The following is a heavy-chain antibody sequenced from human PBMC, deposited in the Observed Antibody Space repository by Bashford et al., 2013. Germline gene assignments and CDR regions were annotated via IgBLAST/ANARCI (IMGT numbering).Heavy chain of an antibody. J-gene: IGHJ6*03. CDR3: ARDPIAARLKLGYYYYYMDV. D-gene: IGHD6-6*01. Sequence: ASVKVSCKASGYTFTSYAMHWVRQAPGQRLEWMGWINAGNGNTKYSQKFQGRVTITRDTSASTAYMELSSLRSEDTAVYYCARDPIAARLKLGYYYYYMDVWGKGTTVTVSS. CDR1: GYTFTSYA. V-gene: IGHV1-3*01. CDR2: INAGNGNT.